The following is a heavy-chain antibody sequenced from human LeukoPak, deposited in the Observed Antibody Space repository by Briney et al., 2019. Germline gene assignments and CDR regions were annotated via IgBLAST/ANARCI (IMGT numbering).Heavy chain of an antibody. CDR1: GFTFSNYA. J-gene: IGHJ6*02. V-gene: IGHV3-23*01. CDR2: ISTSGGDT. Sequence: GGSLRLSCAVSGFTFSNYAMTWVRQAPGKGLEWVSGISTSGGDTYYADSVKGRFTIFRDNSKNTVFLQMNSLRAEDTAVYFCAKDQRYWAVWGQGTTVTVSS. D-gene: IGHD3-9*01. CDR3: AKDQRYWAV.